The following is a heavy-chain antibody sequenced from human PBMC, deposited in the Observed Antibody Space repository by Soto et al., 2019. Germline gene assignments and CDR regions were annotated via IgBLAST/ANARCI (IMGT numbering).Heavy chain of an antibody. V-gene: IGHV4-59*08. J-gene: IGHJ4*02. CDR2: IYYSGST. CDR1: GGSISSYY. D-gene: IGHD2-8*01. Sequence: QVQLQESGPGLVKPSETLSLTCTVSGGSISSYYWSWIRQPPGKGLEWIGYIYYSGSTNYNPSLTSRLTTSVDTSKNQFSLKLSSVTAADTAVYYCARRWGYAIDYWGQGTLVTVSS. CDR3: ARRWGYAIDY.